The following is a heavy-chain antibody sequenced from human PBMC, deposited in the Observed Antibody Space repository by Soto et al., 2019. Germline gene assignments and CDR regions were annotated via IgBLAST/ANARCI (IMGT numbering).Heavy chain of an antibody. D-gene: IGHD3-22*01. V-gene: IGHV1-8*01. J-gene: IGHJ4*02. CDR1: GYTFTSYD. Sequence: XSVKVSCKASGYTFTSYDINWVRQATGQGLEWMGWMNPNSGNTGYAQKFQGRVTMTRNTSISTAYMELSSLRSEDTAVYYCVRALLPHYDNSHSLTTGDYWGQGTLVTVSS. CDR3: VRALLPHYDNSHSLTTGDY. CDR2: MNPNSGNT.